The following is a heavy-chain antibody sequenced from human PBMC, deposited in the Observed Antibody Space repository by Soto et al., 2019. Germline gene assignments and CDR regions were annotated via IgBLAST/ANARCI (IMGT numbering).Heavy chain of an antibody. CDR1: GYTFTSYY. CDR3: ARDRVQLWLRHAFDI. D-gene: IGHD5-18*01. CDR2: INPSGGST. J-gene: IGHJ3*02. V-gene: IGHV1-46*01. Sequence: GASVKVSCKASGYTFTSYYMHWVRQAPGQGLEWMGIINPSGGSTSYAQKFQGRVTMTRDTSTSTVYMELSSLRSEDTAMYYCARDRVQLWLRHAFDIWGQGTMVTVS.